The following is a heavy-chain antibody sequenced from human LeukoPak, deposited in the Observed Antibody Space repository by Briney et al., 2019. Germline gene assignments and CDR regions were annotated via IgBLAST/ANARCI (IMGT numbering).Heavy chain of an antibody. V-gene: IGHV3-23*01. J-gene: IGHJ4*02. Sequence: SGGSLRLSCAASGFTFINYAMSWVRQAPGKGLEYISTFSVSDGRTYYADSVKGRFTISRDNSKYTLYLQMNSLRAEDTAVFYCAKQHAATGGYFDYWGQGTLVTVSS. CDR3: AKQHAATGGYFDY. CDR2: FSVSDGRT. CDR1: GFTFINYA. D-gene: IGHD3-10*01.